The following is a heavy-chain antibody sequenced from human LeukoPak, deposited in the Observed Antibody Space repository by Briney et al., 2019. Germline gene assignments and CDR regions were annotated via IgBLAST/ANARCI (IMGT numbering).Heavy chain of an antibody. J-gene: IGHJ6*03. V-gene: IGHV5-51*01. CDR2: IYPGDSDT. CDR3: ARAGVQLRFLEWLSSVHPLYMDV. D-gene: IGHD3-3*01. Sequence: GESLKISCKGSGYSFTSYWIGWVRQMPGKGLEWMGIIYPGDSDTRYSPSFQGQVTISADKSISTAYLQWSSLKASDAAMYYCARAGVQLRFLEWLSSVHPLYMDVWGKGTTVTVSS. CDR1: GYSFTSYW.